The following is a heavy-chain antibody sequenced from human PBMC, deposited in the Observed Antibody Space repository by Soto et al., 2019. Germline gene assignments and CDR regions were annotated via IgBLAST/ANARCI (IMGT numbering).Heavy chain of an antibody. CDR3: ARGGDYGDYPFDY. CDR2: MNPDNGNT. V-gene: IGHV1-8*01. J-gene: IGHJ4*02. Sequence: VTLSSTAPGYTSSRYDSNWVRQAPGQGLEWMGWMNPDNGNTDSAQKFQGRVTLTRDTSIRTAYMELSALTSDDTAMYYCARGGDYGDYPFDYWGQGTMVTVSS. D-gene: IGHD4-17*01. CDR1: GYTSSRYD.